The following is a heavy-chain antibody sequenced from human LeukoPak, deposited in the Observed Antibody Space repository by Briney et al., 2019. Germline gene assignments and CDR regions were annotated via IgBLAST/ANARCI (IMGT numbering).Heavy chain of an antibody. CDR1: GYTFTSYY. V-gene: IGHV1-46*01. J-gene: IGHJ4*02. CDR3: ARSYYYDSSGYYQYYFDY. CDR2: INPSGGST. D-gene: IGHD3-22*01. Sequence: ASVKVSCKASGYTFTSYYMHWVRQAPGQGLEWMGIINPSGGSTSYAQKFQGRVTMTSDTSTSTVYMELSSLRSEDTAVYYCARSYYYDSSGYYQYYFDYWGQGALVTVSS.